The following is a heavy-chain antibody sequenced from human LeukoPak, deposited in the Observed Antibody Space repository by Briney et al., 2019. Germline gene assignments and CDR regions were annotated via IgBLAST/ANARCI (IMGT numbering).Heavy chain of an antibody. J-gene: IGHJ4*02. Sequence: SGGSLRLSCAASGFTFSNYWMHWVRQAPGKGLEWVAYISSGSTNVFYADSFKGRFTISRDDAQNSLFLQMNILRVEDTAIYYCVRDPPGAHFDYWGQGTLVTVSS. D-gene: IGHD7-27*01. V-gene: IGHV3-21*01. CDR1: GFTFSNYW. CDR3: VRDPPGAHFDY. CDR2: ISSGSTNV.